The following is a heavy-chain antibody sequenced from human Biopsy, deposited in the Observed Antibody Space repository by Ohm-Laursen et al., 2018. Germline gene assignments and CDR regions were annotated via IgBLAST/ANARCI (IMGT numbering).Heavy chain of an antibody. D-gene: IGHD3-22*01. J-gene: IGHJ6*02. CDR3: VRGVDYYDPYHYYALDV. CDR2: INHSGRT. Sequence: SETLSLTCPVYGESFNGYYWSWIRQTPGKGLEWIGEINHSGRTNYNPSLKSRVTISVDTSKNHFSLKVRSVTAADTAVYYCVRGVDYYDPYHYYALDVWGQGTTVTVSS. CDR1: GESFNGYY. V-gene: IGHV4-34*01.